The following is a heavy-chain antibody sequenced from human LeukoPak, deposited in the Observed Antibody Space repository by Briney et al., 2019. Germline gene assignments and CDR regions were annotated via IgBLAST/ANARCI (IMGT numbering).Heavy chain of an antibody. V-gene: IGHV3-7*01. D-gene: IGHD3-22*01. CDR2: IKQDGSET. CDR1: GFTFSSYW. Sequence: GGSLRLSCAASGFTFSSYWMNWVRQAPGKGLEWVANIKQDGSETYYVDSVKGRFSLSRDNAKSSLHLQMNSLRADDTAVYYCVGAVTAHYCDPYWGQGTLVTVSA. CDR3: VGAVTAHYCDPY. J-gene: IGHJ4*02.